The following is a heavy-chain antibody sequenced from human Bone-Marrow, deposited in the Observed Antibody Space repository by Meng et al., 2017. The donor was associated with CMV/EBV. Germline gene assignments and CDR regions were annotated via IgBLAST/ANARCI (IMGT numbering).Heavy chain of an antibody. CDR2: IWYDGSNK. V-gene: IGHV3-33*06. CDR1: GFTFSSYG. Sequence: GESLKISCAASGFTFSSYGMHWVRQAPGKGLEWVAVIWYDGSNKYYADSVKGRFTISRDNSKNTLYLQMNSLRAEDTAVYYCAKGDYMMGWFDPWGQGTLVTVSS. D-gene: IGHD4-11*01. J-gene: IGHJ5*02. CDR3: AKGDYMMGWFDP.